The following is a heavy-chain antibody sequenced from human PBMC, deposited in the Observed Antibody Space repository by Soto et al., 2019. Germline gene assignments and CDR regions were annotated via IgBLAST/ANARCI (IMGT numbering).Heavy chain of an antibody. CDR1: GYTFTSYW. J-gene: IGHJ3*02. CDR3: ARLYDSSGSNDAFDI. V-gene: IGHV5-51*01. CDR2: IYPGASDT. D-gene: IGHD3-22*01. Sequence: GESLKISCKGSGYTFTSYWTGWVRQMPGKGLEWMGIIYPGASDTRYSPSFQGQVTISAAKSISTAYRQWSSLKASDTAMYYCARLYDSSGSNDAFDIWGQGTMVTVSS.